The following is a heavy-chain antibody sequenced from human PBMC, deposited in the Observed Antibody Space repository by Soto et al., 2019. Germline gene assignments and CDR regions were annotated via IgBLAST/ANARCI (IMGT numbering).Heavy chain of an antibody. V-gene: IGHV4-39*01. J-gene: IGHJ6*02. CDR1: GGSISSSSYY. CDR2: IYYSGST. Sequence: SETLSLTCTVSGGSISSSSYYWGWIRQPPGKGLEWIGSIYYSGSTYYNPSLKSRVTISVDTSKNQFSLKLSSVTAADTAVYYCARQVSDGSGWYYYYGMDVWGQGTTVTVSS. D-gene: IGHD6-19*01. CDR3: ARQVSDGSGWYYYYGMDV.